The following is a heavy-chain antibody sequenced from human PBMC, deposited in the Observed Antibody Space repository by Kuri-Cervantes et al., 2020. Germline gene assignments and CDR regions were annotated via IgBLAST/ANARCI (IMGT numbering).Heavy chain of an antibody. D-gene: IGHD5-12*01. CDR1: GYTFTNYD. Sequence: ASVKVSCKASGYTFTNYDINWVRQTTGQGLEWMGWMNPNSGNTGYAQKFQGRVTMTRNTSISTAYMELSSLRSEDTAVYYCARASEWWIQWGDYWGQGTLVTVSS. CDR2: MNPNSGNT. CDR3: ARASEWWIQWGDY. J-gene: IGHJ4*02. V-gene: IGHV1-8*02.